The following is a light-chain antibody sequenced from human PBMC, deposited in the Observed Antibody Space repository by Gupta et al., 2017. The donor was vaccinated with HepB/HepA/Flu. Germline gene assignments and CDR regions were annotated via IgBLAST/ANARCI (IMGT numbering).Light chain of an antibody. CDR3: MQTLGSPPT. CDR1: QSLLHSNGYTH. V-gene: IGKV2-28*01. J-gene: IGKJ1*01. CDR2: LGF. Sequence: IVMTQSPLSLPVTPGEPASISCRFSQSLLHSNGYTHLAWYLQKPGQSPQLLIYLGFNRASGVPDRFSGRGSGKDFTLEISRVEAEDGGVYYCMQTLGSPPTFGQGTKVEIK.